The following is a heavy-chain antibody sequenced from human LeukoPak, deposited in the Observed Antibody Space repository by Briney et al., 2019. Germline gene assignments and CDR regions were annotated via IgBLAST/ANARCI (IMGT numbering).Heavy chain of an antibody. CDR1: GFTFTSSA. CDR3: AAVPRWGWVGYYFDY. J-gene: IGHJ4*02. Sequence: SVKVSCKASGFTFTSSAMQWVRQARGQRLEWRGWIVVGSGNTNFPQKFQERVTITRDMSTSTAYMELSGLRSEDTAVYYCAAVPRWGWVGYYFDYWGQGTLVTVSS. V-gene: IGHV1-58*02. CDR2: IVVGSGNT. D-gene: IGHD3-10*01.